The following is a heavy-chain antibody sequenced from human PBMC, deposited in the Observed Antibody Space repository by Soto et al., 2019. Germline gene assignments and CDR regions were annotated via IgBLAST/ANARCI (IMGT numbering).Heavy chain of an antibody. Sequence: GGSLRLSCAASGFTFSSYAMSWVRQAPGKGLEWVSAISGSGGSTYYADSVKGRFTISRDNSKNTLYLQMNSLRAEDTAVYYCAKDQIGDIVATPDYWGQGTLVTVSS. D-gene: IGHD5-12*01. CDR3: AKDQIGDIVATPDY. J-gene: IGHJ4*02. CDR2: ISGSGGST. V-gene: IGHV3-23*01. CDR1: GFTFSSYA.